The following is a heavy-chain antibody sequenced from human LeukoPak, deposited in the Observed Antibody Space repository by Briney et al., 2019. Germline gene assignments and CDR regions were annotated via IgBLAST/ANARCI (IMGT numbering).Heavy chain of an antibody. CDR1: GYTLTELS. CDR3: ARGSSYGFSMGY. J-gene: IGHJ4*02. V-gene: IGHV1-18*01. Sequence: ASVKVSCKVSGYTLTELSMHWVRQAPGKGLEWMGRISPYNGNTKYAQKLQGRVTMTTDTSTTTAYMELRSLRSDDSAVYYCARGSSYGFSMGYWGQGTLVTVSS. D-gene: IGHD5-18*01. CDR2: ISPYNGNT.